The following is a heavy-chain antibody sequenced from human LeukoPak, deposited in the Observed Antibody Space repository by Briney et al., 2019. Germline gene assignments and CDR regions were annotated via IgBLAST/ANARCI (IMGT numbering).Heavy chain of an antibody. D-gene: IGHD3-22*01. Sequence: ASVKVSCKASGYTFTGYYMHWVRQAPGQGLEWMGWMNPNSGNTGYAQKFQGRVTITRNTSISTAYMELSSLRSEDTAVYYCARGLYYYDSSGYYYLDYWGQGTLVTVSS. CDR1: GYTFTGYY. V-gene: IGHV1-8*03. CDR2: MNPNSGNT. J-gene: IGHJ4*02. CDR3: ARGLYYYDSSGYYYLDY.